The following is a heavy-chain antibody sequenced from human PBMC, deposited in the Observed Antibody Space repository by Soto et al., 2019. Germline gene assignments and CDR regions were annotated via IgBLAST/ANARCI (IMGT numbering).Heavy chain of an antibody. CDR2: ISVSGGSGRG. D-gene: IGHD4-4*01. CDR3: AKDLDDYSSAIDF. J-gene: IGHJ4*02. Sequence: EVQLLESGGGLVQPGGSLRLSCVGSGFSFRKYAMNWVRQAPGKGLEWVSGISVSGGSGRGFYADPVKGRFTISRDNSKNTLYLEMNSLRAEDTAVYYCAKDLDDYSSAIDFWGQVTLVTVSS. CDR1: GFSFRKYA. V-gene: IGHV3-23*01.